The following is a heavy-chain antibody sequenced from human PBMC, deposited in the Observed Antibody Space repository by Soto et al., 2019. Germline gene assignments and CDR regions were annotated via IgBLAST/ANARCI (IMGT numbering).Heavy chain of an antibody. D-gene: IGHD4-17*01. CDR1: GFTFSNYD. J-gene: IGHJ5*02. Sequence: GGSLRLSCAASGFTFSNYDMHWVRQVTGKGLEWVSTIGTAGDTYYPGSVKGRFTISRENAKNTAYLQMNSLKTEDTAVYYCTTSEDYLNWFDAWGQGTLVTVSS. CDR3: TTSEDYLNWFDA. CDR2: IGTAGDT. V-gene: IGHV3-13*01.